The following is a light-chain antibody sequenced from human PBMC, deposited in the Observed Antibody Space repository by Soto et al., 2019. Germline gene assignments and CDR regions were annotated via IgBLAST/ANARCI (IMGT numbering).Light chain of an antibody. V-gene: IGKV2-30*01. Sequence: DIVLTQSPLSLSVTLGQPASLSCRSSQSLIYRDGNTYLNWFHQRPGQAPRRLSYRVSNRDSGVPDRFSGSGSGTDFTLTISRVEAEDVGVYYCMQGTHWPELTFGGGTKVEIK. CDR1: QSLIYRDGNTY. CDR3: MQGTHWPELT. J-gene: IGKJ4*01. CDR2: RVS.